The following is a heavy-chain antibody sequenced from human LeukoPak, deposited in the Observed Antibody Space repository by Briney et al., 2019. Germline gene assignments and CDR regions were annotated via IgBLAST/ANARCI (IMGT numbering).Heavy chain of an antibody. D-gene: IGHD2-2*01. CDR3: ASWGGLVPAAPYNDY. CDR1: GFTFSSYS. V-gene: IGHV3-21*01. J-gene: IGHJ4*02. CDR2: ISSSSSYI. Sequence: GGSLRLSCAASGFTFSSYSMNWVRQAPAKRLEWVSSISSSSSYIYYADSVKGRFTISRDNAKNSLYLQMNSLRAEDTAVYYCASWGGLVPAAPYNDYWGQGTLVTVSS.